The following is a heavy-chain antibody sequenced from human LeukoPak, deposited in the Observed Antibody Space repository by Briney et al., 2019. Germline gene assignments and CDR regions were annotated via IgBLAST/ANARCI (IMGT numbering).Heavy chain of an antibody. J-gene: IGHJ3*02. D-gene: IGHD3-16*01. CDR3: AKDMKAVRGAFDM. V-gene: IGHV3-23*01. CDR1: GFTFNSYA. CDR2: IGGSGGIT. Sequence: GGSLRLSRAAPGFTFNSYAMSWVRQAPGKGLEWVSAIGGSGGITYYADSVKGRFTISRDNSKNKLYLQMNSLRVEDTAVYYCAKDMKAVRGAFDMWGQGTMVTVSS.